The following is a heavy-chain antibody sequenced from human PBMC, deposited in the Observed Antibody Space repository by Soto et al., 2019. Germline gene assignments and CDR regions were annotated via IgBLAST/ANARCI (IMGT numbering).Heavy chain of an antibody. CDR3: AGRIAVAGTLAY. CDR1: GFTFHDYA. J-gene: IGHJ4*02. CDR2: ITWNSGST. Sequence: PGGSLRLSCAASGFTFHDYAMHWVRQGQGKGLEWVSGITWNSGSTFYADSVKGRFTISRDNSKNTLFVQMNSLRSEDTAVYYCAGRIAVAGTLAYWGQGTLVTVS. V-gene: IGHV3-23*01. D-gene: IGHD6-19*01.